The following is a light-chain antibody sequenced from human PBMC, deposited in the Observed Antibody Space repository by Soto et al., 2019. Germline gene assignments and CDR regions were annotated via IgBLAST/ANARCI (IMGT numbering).Light chain of an antibody. CDR3: EVWGRSSDHYG. J-gene: IGLJ1*01. CDR2: YDS. V-gene: IGLV3-21*04. Sequence: SYELTQPPSVSVAPGKTARITCGGNNLGSKSVHWYQQKPGQAPVLVIYYDSDRPSGIPERFSGSNSGNTATLTISRVEAGDDGDSYCEVWGRSSDHYGFGTGSNVTV. CDR1: NLGSKS.